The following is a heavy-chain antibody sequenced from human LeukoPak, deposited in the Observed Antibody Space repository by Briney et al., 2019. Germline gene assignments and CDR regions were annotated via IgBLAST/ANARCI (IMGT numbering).Heavy chain of an antibody. D-gene: IGHD6-13*01. V-gene: IGHV4-39*07. Sequence: PSETLSLTCTVSGGSISSSSYYWGWIRQPPGKGLEWIGSIYYSGSTYYNPSLKSRVTISVDTSKNQFSLKLSSVTAADTAVYYCAGNPKQQLVRQPNWFDPWGQGTLVTVSS. CDR3: AGNPKQQLVRQPNWFDP. CDR1: GGSISSSSYY. J-gene: IGHJ5*02. CDR2: IYYSGST.